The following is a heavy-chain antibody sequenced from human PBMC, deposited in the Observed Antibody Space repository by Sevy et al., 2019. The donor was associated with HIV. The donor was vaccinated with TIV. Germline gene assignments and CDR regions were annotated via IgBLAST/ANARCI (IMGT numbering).Heavy chain of an antibody. J-gene: IGHJ5*02. CDR3: ARGLELQDDP. Sequence: GGSLRLSCAASGFTFSTFSMTWVRQAPGKGLEWVSSISSRNSFIYYADSVKGRFSISRDTSKNTLYLQMNSLRAEDTAVYYCARGLELQDDPWGQGTLVTVSS. CDR2: ISSRNSFI. D-gene: IGHD1-7*01. V-gene: IGHV3-21*01. CDR1: GFTFSTFS.